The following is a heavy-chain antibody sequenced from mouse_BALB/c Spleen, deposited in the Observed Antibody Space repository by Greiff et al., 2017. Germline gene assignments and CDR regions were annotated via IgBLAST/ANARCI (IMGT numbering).Heavy chain of an antibody. J-gene: IGHJ3*01. CDR2: IDPETGGT. V-gene: IGHV1-15*01. CDR1: GFTFTDYD. Sequence: QVQLQQSGAELVRPGASVTLSCKASGFTFTDYDMHWVKQTPVHGLEWIGAIDPETGGTAYNQKFKGKATLTADKSSSTAYMELRSLTSEDSAVYYCTRDGVWQFAYWGQGTLVTVSA. CDR3: TRDGVWQFAY. D-gene: IGHD2-10*02.